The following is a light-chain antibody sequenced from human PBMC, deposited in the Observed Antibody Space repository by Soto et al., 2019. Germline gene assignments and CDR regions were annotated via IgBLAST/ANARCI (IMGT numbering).Light chain of an antibody. CDR2: GNS. J-gene: IGLJ3*02. CDR3: QSYDSSLSGWV. CDR1: SSNIGAGYD. V-gene: IGLV1-40*01. Sequence: QTVVTQPPSVSGAPGQRVTISCTESSSNIGAGYDVHWYQQLPGTAPKLLIYGNSNRPSGVPDRCSGSKSGTSASLAITGLQAEDEADYYCQSYDSSLSGWVFGGGTKLTVL.